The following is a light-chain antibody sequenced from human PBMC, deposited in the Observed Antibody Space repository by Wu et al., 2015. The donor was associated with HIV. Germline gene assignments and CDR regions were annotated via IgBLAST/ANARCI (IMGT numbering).Light chain of an antibody. V-gene: IGKV3-15*01. CDR2: GAS. CDR3: QQYGYSPGS. CDR1: QSVSSN. Sequence: EIVMTQSPATLSVSPGERATLSCRASQSVSSNLVWYQQRPGQAPRLLIYGASTRATGIPARFSGSGSGTEFTLTISSMQSEDFAVYYCQQYGYSPGSFGQGTKLEI. J-gene: IGKJ2*03.